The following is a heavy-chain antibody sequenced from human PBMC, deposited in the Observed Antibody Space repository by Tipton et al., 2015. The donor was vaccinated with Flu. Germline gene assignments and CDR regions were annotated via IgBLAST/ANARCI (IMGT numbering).Heavy chain of an antibody. D-gene: IGHD2-15*01. CDR2: ISYSGNT. CDR3: ARARGYCSGGHCYSYYFDY. Sequence: LRLSCKVSSVSISSGGYYWSWIRQHPGKDLEWIGFISYSGNTYYNPSLKGLGTISVDTSKNQFSPKLSSVTAADTAVYYCARARGYCSGGHCYSYYFDYWGQGTLVTVSS. V-gene: IGHV4-31*01. CDR1: SVSISSGGYY. J-gene: IGHJ4*02.